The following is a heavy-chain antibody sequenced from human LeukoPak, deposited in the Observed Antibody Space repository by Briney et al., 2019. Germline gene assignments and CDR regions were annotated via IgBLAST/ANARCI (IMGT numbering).Heavy chain of an antibody. J-gene: IGHJ6*03. D-gene: IGHD2-15*01. CDR3: ARLGYCSGGSCYPYYMDV. V-gene: IGHV4-34*01. CDR1: GGSFSGYY. Sequence: SETLSLTCAVYGGSFSGYYWSWIRQPPGKGLEWIGEINHSGSTNNNPSLKSRVTISVDTSKNQFSLKLSSVTAADTAVYYCARLGYCSGGSCYPYYMDVWGKGTTVTVSS. CDR2: INHSGST.